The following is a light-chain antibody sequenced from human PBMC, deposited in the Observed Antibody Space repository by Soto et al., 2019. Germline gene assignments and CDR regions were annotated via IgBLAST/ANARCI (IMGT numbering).Light chain of an antibody. Sequence: DIQMTQAPSTLAASVGARGTITRLASQSISRWLAWYQQKPGKAPKLLIFDASSLQSGVPSRFSGSGAGTKFTLTTSSRQPEYVPTHSSQQHAPLPGKFRAGTKVDIK. CDR3: QQHAPLPGK. CDR2: DAS. CDR1: QSISRW. V-gene: IGKV1-5*01. J-gene: IGKJ4*02.